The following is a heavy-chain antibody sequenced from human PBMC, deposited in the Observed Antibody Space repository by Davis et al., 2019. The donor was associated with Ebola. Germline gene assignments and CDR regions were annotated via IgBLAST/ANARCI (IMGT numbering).Heavy chain of an antibody. D-gene: IGHD3-22*01. V-gene: IGHV3-7*03. Sequence: GGSLRLSCAASGFTFSSYWMSWVRQAPGKGLEWVANIKQDGSEKYYVDSVKGRFTISRDNAKNSLYLQMNNLRAEDTAVYYCRGSGYSGRDYWGQGTLVTVSS. CDR2: IKQDGSEK. CDR1: GFTFSSYW. CDR3: RGSGYSGRDY. J-gene: IGHJ4*02.